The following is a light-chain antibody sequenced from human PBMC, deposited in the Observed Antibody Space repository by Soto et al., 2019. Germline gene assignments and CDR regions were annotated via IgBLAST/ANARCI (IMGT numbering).Light chain of an antibody. CDR3: APWDDSLNGPV. CDR2: ATN. CDR1: SSNIGSNT. J-gene: IGLJ3*02. Sequence: VLTQPPSASGTPGQRVTISCSGSSSNIGSNTVNWYQQLPGTAPRLLIYATNQRPSGVPDRFSGSKSGTSASLAISGLQSEDEADYYCAPWDDSLNGPVFGGGTKLTVL. V-gene: IGLV1-44*01.